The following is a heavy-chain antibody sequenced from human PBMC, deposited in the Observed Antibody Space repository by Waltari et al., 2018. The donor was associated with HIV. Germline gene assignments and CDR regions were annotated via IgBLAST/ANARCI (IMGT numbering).Heavy chain of an antibody. Sequence: EVQLVESGGGLVQPGGSLRLSCAASGFTFSTYSMNWVRQAPGKGLEWVSHISGSRFTIYYADSVKGRFTISRDNAKNSLYLQMNSLRAEDTAVYYCARDRGVVTPNYGMDVWGQGTTGTVSS. CDR2: ISGSRFTI. J-gene: IGHJ6*02. CDR1: GFTFSTYS. V-gene: IGHV3-48*01. D-gene: IGHD2-21*02. CDR3: ARDRGVVTPNYGMDV.